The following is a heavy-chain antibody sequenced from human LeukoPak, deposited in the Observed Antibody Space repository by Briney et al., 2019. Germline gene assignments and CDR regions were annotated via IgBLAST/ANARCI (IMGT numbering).Heavy chain of an antibody. D-gene: IGHD5-24*01. CDR1: GFTFSSYW. J-gene: IGHJ4*02. Sequence: GGSLRLSCAASGFTFSSYWMNWVRQTPGEGLEWVANINQDGSEKYYVDSVKGRFTISRDNAKNSLYLQMNSLRADDTAVYYCARDIEVDGICFDYWGQGTLVTVSS. V-gene: IGHV3-7*01. CDR2: INQDGSEK. CDR3: ARDIEVDGICFDY.